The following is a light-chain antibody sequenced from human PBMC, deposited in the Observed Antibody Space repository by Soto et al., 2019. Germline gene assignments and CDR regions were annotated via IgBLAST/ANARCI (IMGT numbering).Light chain of an antibody. Sequence: EVVLTQSPGTLSLSPGERATLSCRASQSVSHKYLAWYQQKPGQAPRLLIFGSSDRATGIPDRFSGSESGTDFTLTISRLEPEDFAVYYCQQYGSSPPYTFGQGTKLEIK. V-gene: IGKV3-20*01. CDR1: QSVSHKY. CDR2: GSS. J-gene: IGKJ2*01. CDR3: QQYGSSPPYT.